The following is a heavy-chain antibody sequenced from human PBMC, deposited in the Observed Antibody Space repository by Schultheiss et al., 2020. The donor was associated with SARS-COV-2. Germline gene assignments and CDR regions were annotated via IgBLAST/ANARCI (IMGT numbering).Heavy chain of an antibody. CDR2: ISGSGGST. CDR3: AKDTNKVGAAAAGDFDY. D-gene: IGHD6-13*01. V-gene: IGHV3-23*01. CDR1: GFTVSSNY. Sequence: GESLKISCAASGFTVSSNYMSWVRQAPGKGLEWVSAISGSGGSTYYADSVKGRFTISRDNSKNTLYLQMNSLRAEDTAVYYCAKDTNKVGAAAAGDFDYWGQGTLVTVSS. J-gene: IGHJ4*02.